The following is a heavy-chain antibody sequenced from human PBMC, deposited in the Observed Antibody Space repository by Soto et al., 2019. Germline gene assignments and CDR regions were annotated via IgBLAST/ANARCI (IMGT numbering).Heavy chain of an antibody. Sequence: GASVKVSRKASGYTFTSYGISWVRQAPGQGLEWMGWISAYNGNTNYAQKLQGRVTMTTDTSTSTAYMELRSLRSDDTAVYYCARDRGIAAAGGLNWFDPWGQGTLVTVSS. CDR1: GYTFTSYG. J-gene: IGHJ5*02. D-gene: IGHD6-13*01. CDR2: ISAYNGNT. V-gene: IGHV1-18*01. CDR3: ARDRGIAAAGGLNWFDP.